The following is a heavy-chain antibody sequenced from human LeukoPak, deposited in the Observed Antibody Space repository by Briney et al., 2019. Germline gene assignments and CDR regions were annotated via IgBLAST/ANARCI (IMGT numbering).Heavy chain of an antibody. V-gene: IGHV4-34*01. CDR1: GGSFSGYY. D-gene: IGHD3-10*01. J-gene: IGHJ4*02. Sequence: SETLSLTCAVYGGSFSGYYWSWIRQPPGKGLEWIGEINHSGSTNYNPSLKSRVTISVDTSKNQFSLKMSSVTAADTAVYYCAGETMLRGLGPGYWGQGTPVTVSS. CDR3: AGETMLRGLGPGY. CDR2: INHSGST.